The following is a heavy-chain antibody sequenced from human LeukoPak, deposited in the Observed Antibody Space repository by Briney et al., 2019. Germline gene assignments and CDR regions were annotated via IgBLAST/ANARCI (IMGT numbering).Heavy chain of an antibody. CDR3: ARLPTFYYDSSHYHYDY. J-gene: IGHJ4*02. Sequence: PGGSLRLSCAASGLTFSSHWMHWVRQAPGKGLVWVSRITNDGSSTTYADSVKGRFTISRDNAKNMLYLQVNSLRAEDTAVYYCARLPTFYYDSSHYHYDYWGQGTLVTVSS. D-gene: IGHD3-22*01. V-gene: IGHV3-74*01. CDR1: GLTFSSHW. CDR2: ITNDGSST.